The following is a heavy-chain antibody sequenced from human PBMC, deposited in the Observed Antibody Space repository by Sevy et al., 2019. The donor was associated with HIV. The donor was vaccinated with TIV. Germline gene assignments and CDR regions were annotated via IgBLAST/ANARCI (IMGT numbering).Heavy chain of an antibody. D-gene: IGHD3-10*01. CDR3: ARHSHGSGTYYVPFNS. Sequence: SETLSLTCAVSGYSITSGYLWGWIRQPPGKGLEWIGSVFHSGSTCYNPSLNSRVIISVDTSKNEFSLILNSVTAADTAVYYCARHSHGSGTYYVPFNSWGQGTLVTVSS. J-gene: IGHJ4*02. CDR1: GYSITSGYL. CDR2: VFHSGST. V-gene: IGHV4-38-2*01.